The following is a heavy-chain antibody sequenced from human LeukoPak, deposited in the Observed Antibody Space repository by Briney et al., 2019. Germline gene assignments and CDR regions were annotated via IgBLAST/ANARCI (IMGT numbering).Heavy chain of an antibody. J-gene: IGHJ4*02. CDR2: ITGSGGIT. CDR3: AKDRWQQPTPGDYLDY. Sequence: GGSLRLSCAASGFTFATYAISWVRQAPGKGLEWVSAITGSGGITYYADSVKGRFTISRDNSNNTLYLQMNSLRAEDTAVYYCAKDRWQQPTPGDYLDYWGQGTLVNVSS. D-gene: IGHD5-24*01. V-gene: IGHV3-23*01. CDR1: GFTFATYA.